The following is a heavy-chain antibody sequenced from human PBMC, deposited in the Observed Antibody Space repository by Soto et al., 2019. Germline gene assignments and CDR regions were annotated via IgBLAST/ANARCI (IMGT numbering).Heavy chain of an antibody. CDR3: ARDHEYYGLVTGPSRHAFDI. CDR1: GFSFSTYG. CDR2: IWYEGSNT. V-gene: IGHV3-33*01. Sequence: QEQLVESGGGVVQPGGSLRLSCAASGFSFSTYGMHWVRQAPGKGLEWVAVIWYEGSNTYHEDSLKGRFTISRDNSKNTLYLQMNSMRADDTAVYYCARDHEYYGLVTGPSRHAFDIWGHGTMVTVSS. J-gene: IGHJ3*02. D-gene: IGHD3-9*01.